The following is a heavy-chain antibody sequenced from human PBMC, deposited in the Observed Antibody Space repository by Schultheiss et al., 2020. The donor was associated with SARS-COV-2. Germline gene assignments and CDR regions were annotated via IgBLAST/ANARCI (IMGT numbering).Heavy chain of an antibody. CDR3: ARASPYFDY. CDR2: IRPGGDEK. Sequence: GESLKISCAASGFTFSYYYMSGVRQAPGKGLEWVANIRPGGDEKYYVDSVKGRFTISRDNAKNSLYLQMNSLRAEDTAVYYCARASPYFDYWGQGTLVTVSS. CDR1: GFTFSYYY. V-gene: IGHV3-7*01. J-gene: IGHJ4*02.